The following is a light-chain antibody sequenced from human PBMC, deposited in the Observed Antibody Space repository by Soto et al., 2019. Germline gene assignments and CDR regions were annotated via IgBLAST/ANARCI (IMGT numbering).Light chain of an antibody. CDR2: AAS. Sequence: DIQMSQSPSTLSASVGDRVTITCRASQSISRWLAWYQQIPGKAPKLLIFAASTLQSGVPSRFSASGSGTYFILTVGGLQPEDAATYYCQQTKGFPLTFGQGTKVGIK. CDR1: QSISRW. CDR3: QQTKGFPLT. J-gene: IGKJ4*01. V-gene: IGKV1-12*01.